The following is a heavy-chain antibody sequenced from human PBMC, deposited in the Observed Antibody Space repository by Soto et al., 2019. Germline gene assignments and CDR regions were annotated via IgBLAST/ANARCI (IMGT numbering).Heavy chain of an antibody. CDR1: GGSISSGGYY. D-gene: IGHD6-13*01. CDR2: IYYSGST. Sequence: PSETLSLTCSVSGGSISSGGYYWSWIRQHTGKGLEWIGYIYYSGSTCYNPSLKSRVTRSVDTSKNQFSLKMSSVTAGDTAVYYCARVYQSVAAAGLHYYMDVWGKGTTVTVS. CDR3: ARVYQSVAAAGLHYYMDV. J-gene: IGHJ6*03. V-gene: IGHV4-31*03.